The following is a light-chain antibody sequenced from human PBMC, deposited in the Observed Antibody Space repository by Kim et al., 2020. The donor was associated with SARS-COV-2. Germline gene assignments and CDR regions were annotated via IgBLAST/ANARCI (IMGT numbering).Light chain of an antibody. V-gene: IGLV3-9*01. Sequence: SYELTQPLSVSVALGQTARITCGGNNIGSQNVHWYQQKPGQAPVLVIYRDSNRPSGIPERFSGSNSGNTAALTISTAQAGEEADYYRQVWDSSTVFGGGT. CDR2: RDS. CDR3: QVWDSSTV. J-gene: IGLJ2*01. CDR1: NIGSQN.